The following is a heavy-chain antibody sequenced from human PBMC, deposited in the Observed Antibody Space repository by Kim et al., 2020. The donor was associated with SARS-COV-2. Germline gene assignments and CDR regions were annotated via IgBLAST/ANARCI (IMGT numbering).Heavy chain of an antibody. Sequence: GGSLRLSCAASGFTFSSYAMSWVRQAPGKGLEWVSAISGSGGSTYYADSVKGRFTISRDNSKNTLYLQMNSLRAEDTAVYYCAKDALYDSSGYYGYFDYWGQGTLVTVSS. V-gene: IGHV3-23*01. CDR2: ISGSGGST. CDR3: AKDALYDSSGYYGYFDY. CDR1: GFTFSSYA. J-gene: IGHJ4*02. D-gene: IGHD3-22*01.